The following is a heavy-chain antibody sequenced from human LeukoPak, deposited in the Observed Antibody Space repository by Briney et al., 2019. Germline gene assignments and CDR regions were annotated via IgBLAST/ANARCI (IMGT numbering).Heavy chain of an antibody. CDR3: ARDRNFDWLLFDY. CDR1: GFTFSSYW. J-gene: IGHJ4*02. CDR2: IKQDGSEK. D-gene: IGHD3-9*01. Sequence: PGGSLRLSCAASGFTFSSYWMGWVRQAPGKGLEWVANIKQDGSEKYYVDSVKGRFTISRDNAKNSLYLQMNSLRAEDTAVYYCARDRNFDWLLFDYWGQGTLVTVSS. V-gene: IGHV3-7*03.